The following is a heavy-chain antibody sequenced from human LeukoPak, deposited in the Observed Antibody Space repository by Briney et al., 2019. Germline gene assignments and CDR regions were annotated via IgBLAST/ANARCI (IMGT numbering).Heavy chain of an antibody. CDR3: ARGPVQLLWFGELSYVFDS. D-gene: IGHD3-10*01. J-gene: IGHJ4*02. CDR2: INPNSGGT. Sequence: ASVKVSCKASGYTFTGYYMHWVRQAPGQGLEWMGWINPNSGGTNYAQKFQGRVTMTRDTSISTAYMELSRLRSDDTAVYYCARGPVQLLWFGELSYVFDSWGQGTLVTVSS. CDR1: GYTFTGYY. V-gene: IGHV1-2*02.